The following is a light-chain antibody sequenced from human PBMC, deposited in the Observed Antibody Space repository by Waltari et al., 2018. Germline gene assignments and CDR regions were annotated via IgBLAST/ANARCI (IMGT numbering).Light chain of an antibody. V-gene: IGLV3-19*01. CDR1: SLRSYY. CDR3: NSRDSSGNQLV. Sequence: SSELTQDPAVSVALGQTVRITCQGDSLRSYYASWYQQKPGQAPVLVIYGKNNRSSGIPDRFSGSSAGNTASLTITGAQAEDEADYYCNSRDSSGNQLVFGGGTKLTVL. J-gene: IGLJ2*01. CDR2: GKN.